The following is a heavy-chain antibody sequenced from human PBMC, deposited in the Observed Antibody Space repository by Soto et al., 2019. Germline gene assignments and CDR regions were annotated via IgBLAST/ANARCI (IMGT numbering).Heavy chain of an antibody. J-gene: IGHJ6*02. CDR1: GASLSSYC. CDR3: ASSKVGFWSGFGMDV. Sequence: PSETLSLTCTVSGASLSSYCWSWVRQPPGKGLEWIGCIYSGNTIYIPSLKSRVSISVHTSKNQVYLKMSSVTAADTAVYFCASSKVGFWSGFGMDVWGQATTVT. V-gene: IGHV4-59*01. D-gene: IGHD3-3*01. CDR2: IYSGNT.